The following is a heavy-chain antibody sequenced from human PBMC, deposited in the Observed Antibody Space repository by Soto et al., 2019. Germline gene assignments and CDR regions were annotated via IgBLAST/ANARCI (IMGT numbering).Heavy chain of an antibody. CDR3: AKEREVIYAFDI. V-gene: IGHV3-23*01. J-gene: IGHJ3*02. Sequence: GGSLRLSCAASGFTFSTFTMNWVRQAPGKGLEWVSVISGSGSCTYYADSVKGRFTVSRDTSKNTLYLQMNSLRDEDTTVYYCAKEREVIYAFDIWGQGTMVTVSS. D-gene: IGHD2-21*01. CDR2: ISGSGSCT. CDR1: GFTFSTFT.